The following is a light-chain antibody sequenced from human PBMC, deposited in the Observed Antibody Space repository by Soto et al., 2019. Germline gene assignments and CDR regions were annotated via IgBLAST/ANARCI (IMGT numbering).Light chain of an antibody. CDR1: QGIRND. Sequence: AIQMTQSPSSLSASVADRVTITCRASQGIRNDLSWYQQKTGKAPKLLIFRASSLQSGVPSRFSGSGSGTDFTLTISSLQPEDFATYYCLQGFNYPYTFGQGTRLEIK. V-gene: IGKV1-6*01. CDR2: RAS. CDR3: LQGFNYPYT. J-gene: IGKJ5*01.